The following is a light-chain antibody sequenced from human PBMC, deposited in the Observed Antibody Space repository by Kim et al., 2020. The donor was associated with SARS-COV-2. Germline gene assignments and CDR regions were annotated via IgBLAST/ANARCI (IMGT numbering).Light chain of an antibody. Sequence: LGQTVRITCQGDSLRSYYASWYQQKPGQAHVLVIYGKNNLPSGIPDRFSGSSSGNTASLTISGAQAEDEADYYCDSRDSSGNHRVVFGGGTQLTVL. CDR2: GKN. J-gene: IGLJ2*01. CDR3: DSRDSSGNHRVV. V-gene: IGLV3-19*01. CDR1: SLRSYY.